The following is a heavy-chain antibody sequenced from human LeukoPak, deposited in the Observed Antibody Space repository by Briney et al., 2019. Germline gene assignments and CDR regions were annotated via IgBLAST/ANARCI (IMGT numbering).Heavy chain of an antibody. J-gene: IGHJ5*02. D-gene: IGHD6-13*01. V-gene: IGHV3-23*01. CDR3: AKGRTYSSSWYECFDP. Sequence: QSGGSLRLSCAASGFTFSSYAMSWVRQAPGKGLEWVSAISGSGGSTYYADSVKGRFTISRDNSKNTLYLQMNSLRAEDTAVYYCAKGRTYSSSWYECFDPWGQGTLVTVSS. CDR2: ISGSGGST. CDR1: GFTFSSYA.